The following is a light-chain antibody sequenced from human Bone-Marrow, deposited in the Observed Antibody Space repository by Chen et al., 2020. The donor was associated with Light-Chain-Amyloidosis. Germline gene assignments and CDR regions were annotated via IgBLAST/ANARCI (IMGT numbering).Light chain of an antibody. CDR1: NSYVGNYNL. V-gene: IGLV2-23*01. Sequence: QSALTLPASVSGSPGQSIPISCPASNSYVGNYNLVSWYQQPPGKAPKLMIYGNFKRPSGVSNRFAGSKSGNTASLTISGLQNEDEAHYLCCADAGSSTWVFGGGTKLTVL. J-gene: IGLJ3*02. CDR2: GNF. CDR3: CADAGSSTWV.